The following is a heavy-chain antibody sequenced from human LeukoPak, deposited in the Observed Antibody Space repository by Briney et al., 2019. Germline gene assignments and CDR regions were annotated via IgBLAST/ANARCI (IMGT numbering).Heavy chain of an antibody. D-gene: IGHD6-13*01. CDR3: ASRGAAGGYMDV. CDR2: IRSDGSNK. CDR1: GFTFSSYA. V-gene: IGHV3-30*02. J-gene: IGHJ6*03. Sequence: PGGSLRLSCAASGFTFSSYAMHWVRQAPGKGLEWVAFIRSDGSNKYNADSVKGRFTISRDNSKNTLYLQMNGLRAEDTAVYYCASRGAAGGYMDVWGKGTTVTVSS.